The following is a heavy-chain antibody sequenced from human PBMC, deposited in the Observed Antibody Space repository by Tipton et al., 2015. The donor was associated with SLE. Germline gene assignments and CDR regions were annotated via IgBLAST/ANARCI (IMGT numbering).Heavy chain of an antibody. V-gene: IGHV4-59*11. Sequence: TLSLTCKVSGGSISSHYWSWIRQSPGKGLEWIGYIYYSGGTNYNPSLKSRVTISVDTSKNQFSLKLSSVTAADTAVYYCARDGRGSYFAFDIWGQGTMVTVSS. CDR1: GGSISSHY. J-gene: IGHJ3*02. D-gene: IGHD1-26*01. CDR3: ARDGRGSYFAFDI. CDR2: IYYSGGT.